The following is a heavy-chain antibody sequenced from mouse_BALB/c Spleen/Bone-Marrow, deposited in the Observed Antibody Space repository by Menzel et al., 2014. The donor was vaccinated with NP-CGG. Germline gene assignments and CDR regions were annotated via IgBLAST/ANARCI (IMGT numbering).Heavy chain of an antibody. V-gene: IGHV10S3*01. D-gene: IGHD2-1*01. CDR2: IRSKSNSYAT. J-gene: IGHJ4*01. CDR3: VRGWGNYGYAMDY. CDR1: GFTFNTNA. Sequence: EVQVVESGGGLVQPTGSLKLSCAASGFTFNTNAMNWVRQAPGKGLEWVARIRSKSNSYATYYVDSVKDRFTISRDDSQSMLYLQMNNLRTEDTAMYYCVRGWGNYGYAMDYWGQGTSVTVSS.